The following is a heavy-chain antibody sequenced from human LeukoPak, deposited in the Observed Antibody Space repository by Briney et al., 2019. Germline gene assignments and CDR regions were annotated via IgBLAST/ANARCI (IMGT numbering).Heavy chain of an antibody. J-gene: IGHJ4*02. V-gene: IGHV3-66*02. CDR1: GFTVSSNY. CDR3: ASPLGYSYGLDY. CDR2: IYSGGST. Sequence: PGGSLRLSCAASGFTVSSNYMSWVRQAPGKGLEWVSVIYSGGSTYYADSVKGRFTISRDNYKNTLYLQMNSLRAEDTAVYYCASPLGYSYGLDYWGQGTLVTVSS. D-gene: IGHD5-18*01.